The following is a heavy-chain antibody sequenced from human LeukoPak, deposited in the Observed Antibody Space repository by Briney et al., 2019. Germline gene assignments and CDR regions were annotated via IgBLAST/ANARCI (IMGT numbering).Heavy chain of an antibody. CDR1: GGSFSGYY. Sequence: SETLSLTCAVYGGSFSGYYWSWIRQPSGKGLEWIGEINHSGSTNYNPSLKSRVTISVDTSKKQFSLKLSSVTAADTAVYYCARSAHCGGDCQGWFDPWGQGPWSSSP. J-gene: IGHJ5*02. D-gene: IGHD2-21*01. CDR2: INHSGST. V-gene: IGHV4-34*01. CDR3: ARSAHCGGDCQGWFDP.